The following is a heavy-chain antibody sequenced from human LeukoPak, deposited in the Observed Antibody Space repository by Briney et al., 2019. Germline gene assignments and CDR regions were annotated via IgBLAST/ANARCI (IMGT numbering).Heavy chain of an antibody. Sequence: PSETLSLTCTVSGGSISSYYWSWIPQPPGKGLEWIGYIYYSGSTNYNPSLQSRVTISVDTSKDQFSLKLSSVTAADTAVYYCARTTSSSWEYYFDYWGQGTLVTVSS. CDR1: GGSISSYY. CDR3: ARTTSSSWEYYFDY. CDR2: IYYSGST. D-gene: IGHD6-13*01. J-gene: IGHJ4*02. V-gene: IGHV4-59*08.